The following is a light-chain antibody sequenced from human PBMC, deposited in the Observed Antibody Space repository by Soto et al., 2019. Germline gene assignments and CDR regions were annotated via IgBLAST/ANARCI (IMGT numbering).Light chain of an antibody. Sequence: DIQMTQSPSSLSASVGDTVTIPCPASQRISSLLNWYQQKPGKAPNLLIYAASNLQSGVPSRFSGSGSGTEFTLTITSLQPEDFATYYCQQSYSTPRTFGQGTKVDIK. V-gene: IGKV1-39*01. J-gene: IGKJ1*01. CDR2: AAS. CDR1: QRISSL. CDR3: QQSYSTPRT.